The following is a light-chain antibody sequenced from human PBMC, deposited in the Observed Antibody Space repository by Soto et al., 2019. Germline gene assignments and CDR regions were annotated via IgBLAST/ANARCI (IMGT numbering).Light chain of an antibody. V-gene: IGKV1-33*01. CDR3: QQYDSLFT. Sequence: LQMTQSPSYLSASVGDRVTITCQARQDISNNLNWYQHKAGKTPKLLIYEASELETGVPTRFSGRGSGTDFTFTITNLQPEDIATYYCQQYDSLFTFGPGTRVDLK. CDR2: EAS. J-gene: IGKJ3*01. CDR1: QDISNN.